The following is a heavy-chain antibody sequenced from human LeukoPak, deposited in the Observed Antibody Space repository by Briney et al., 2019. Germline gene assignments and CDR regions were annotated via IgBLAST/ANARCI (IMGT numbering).Heavy chain of an antibody. J-gene: IGHJ4*02. D-gene: IGHD3-22*01. Sequence: GGSLRLSCAASGFTFSSYAMNWVRQAPGKGLEWVSSITSGGHIYYPDSLKGRFTISRDNAKNSLYLQMNSLRAEDTAIYYCARGAEYYYDSSGYFPFDYWGQGTLVTVSS. CDR1: GFTFSSYA. CDR3: ARGAEYYYDSSGYFPFDY. CDR2: ITSGGHI. V-gene: IGHV3-21*01.